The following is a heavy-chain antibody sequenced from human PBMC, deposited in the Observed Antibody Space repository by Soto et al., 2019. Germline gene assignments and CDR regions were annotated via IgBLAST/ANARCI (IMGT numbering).Heavy chain of an antibody. CDR2: IDPSDSYT. D-gene: IGHD3-10*01. CDR3: ARHPSRDYYGSGSYGWFDP. Sequence: GESLTTSCKGSGYRFASYWISWVRQMPVKGLEWMGRIDPSDSYTNYSPSFQVHFTISADKSISTAYLQWSSLKASDTAMYYCARHPSRDYYGSGSYGWFDPWGQGTLVTVSS. CDR1: GYRFASYW. J-gene: IGHJ5*02. V-gene: IGHV5-10-1*01.